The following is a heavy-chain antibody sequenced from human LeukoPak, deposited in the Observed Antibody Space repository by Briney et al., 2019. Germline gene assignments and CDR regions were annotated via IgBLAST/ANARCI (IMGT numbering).Heavy chain of an antibody. CDR3: ARHRGWNDDDAFDI. J-gene: IGHJ3*02. V-gene: IGHV5-51*01. CDR2: IDPGDTDT. CDR1: GDSFISYW. Sequence: GESLKISCKGSGDSFISYWIGWVRQMPGKGLEWMAIIDPGDTDTTKYSPSFEGHVTISVDTSVNTAYLHWSSLRASDTALYYCARHRGWNDDDAFDIWGQGTMVTVSS. D-gene: IGHD1-1*01.